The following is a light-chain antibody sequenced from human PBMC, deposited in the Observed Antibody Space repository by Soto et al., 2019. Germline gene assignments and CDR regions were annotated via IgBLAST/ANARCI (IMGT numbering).Light chain of an antibody. CDR3: QQYKSYPPT. CDR2: AAS. J-gene: IGKJ3*01. CDR1: QPVGTW. Sequence: IQMTQSPSSLSASVGDRVTITCRASQPVGTWVAWYQQKGERAPRPLMYAASTLETGVPSRFSGSASGTDFTLTISSLQPEDFAHYYCQQYKSYPPTFGPGTTVDFK. V-gene: IGKV1D-16*01.